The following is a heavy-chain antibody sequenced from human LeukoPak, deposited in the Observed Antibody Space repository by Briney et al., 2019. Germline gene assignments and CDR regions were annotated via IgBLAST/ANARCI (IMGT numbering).Heavy chain of an antibody. D-gene: IGHD2-2*01. Sequence: SETLSLTCAVYGGSFSGYYWSWIRQPPGKGLEGMGEINHRESTNYNPSLKSRVTISVDTSKNQFSLKLSSVTAADTAVYYCARRPLGYCSSTSCPTPYYFDYWGQGTLVTVSS. CDR2: INHREST. J-gene: IGHJ4*02. V-gene: IGHV4-34*01. CDR1: GGSFSGYY. CDR3: ARRPLGYCSSTSCPTPYYFDY.